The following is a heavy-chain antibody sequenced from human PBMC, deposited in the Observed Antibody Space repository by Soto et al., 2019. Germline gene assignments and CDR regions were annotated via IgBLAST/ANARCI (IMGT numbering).Heavy chain of an antibody. CDR3: ASSSGLWFGDPKKNWFDP. D-gene: IGHD3-10*01. CDR2: IYSGGST. Sequence: AGGSLRLSCAASGFTVSSNYMSWVRQAPGKGLEWVSVIYSGGSTYYADSVKGRFTISRDNSKNTLYLQMNSLRAEDTAVYYCASSSGLWFGDPKKNWFDPWGQGTLVTVSS. CDR1: GFTVSSNY. J-gene: IGHJ5*02. V-gene: IGHV3-66*01.